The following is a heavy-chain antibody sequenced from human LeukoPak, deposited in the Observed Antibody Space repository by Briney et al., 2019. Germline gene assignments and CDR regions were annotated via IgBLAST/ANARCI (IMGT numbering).Heavy chain of an antibody. CDR2: ISTSGVTI. CDR1: GFTLSGFE. D-gene: IGHD1-1*01. V-gene: IGHV3-48*03. J-gene: IGHJ4*02. CDR3: ARGGVAVHTVFDY. Sequence: PGGSLRLSCGASGFTLSGFEMNWARQAPGKGLEWVSHISTSGVTIHYSDSVRGRFTISRDNAKNSLYLQMNSLRVEDTAAYYCARGGVAVHTVFDYWGQGTLVTVSS.